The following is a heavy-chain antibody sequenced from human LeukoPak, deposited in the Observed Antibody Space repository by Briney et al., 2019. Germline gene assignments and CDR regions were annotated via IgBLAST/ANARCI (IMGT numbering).Heavy chain of an antibody. CDR3: ARDLWDH. J-gene: IGHJ4*02. Sequence: PGGSLRLSCAASGFTFSTYTMIWVCQAPGKGLEWVSSITSAGNFIYYADSLRGRFTVPRDNAKDSLYLQMNRLRAEDTAMYYCARDLWDHWGQGTLVTVSS. CDR2: ITSAGNFI. CDR1: GFTFSTYT. V-gene: IGHV3-21*01.